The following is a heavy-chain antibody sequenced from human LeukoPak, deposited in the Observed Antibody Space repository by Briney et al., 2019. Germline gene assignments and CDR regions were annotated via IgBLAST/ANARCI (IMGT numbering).Heavy chain of an antibody. CDR2: IYHSGST. D-gene: IGHD2-15*01. J-gene: IGHJ4*02. CDR3: ARVSTDGYCSGGSCYLGRIDY. Sequence: SETLSLTCTVSGYSISSGYYWGWIRQPPGKGLEWIGSIYHSGSTYYNPSLKSRVTISVDTSKNQFSLKLSSVTAADTAVYYCARVSTDGYCSGGSCYLGRIDYWGQGTLVTASS. CDR1: GYSISSGYY. V-gene: IGHV4-38-2*02.